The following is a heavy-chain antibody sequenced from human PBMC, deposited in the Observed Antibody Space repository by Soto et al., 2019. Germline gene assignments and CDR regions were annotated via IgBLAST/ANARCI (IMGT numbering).Heavy chain of an antibody. CDR2: ISAYNGNT. J-gene: IGHJ3*02. CDR3: ARDRRDIVVVPAASMEDDAFDI. Sequence: ASVKVSCKASGYTFTSYGISWVRQAPGQGLEWMGWISAYNGNTNYAQKLQGRVTMTTETSTSTAYMELRSLRSDDSAVYYCARDRRDIVVVPAASMEDDAFDIWGQGTMVTVSS. CDR1: GYTFTSYG. V-gene: IGHV1-18*01. D-gene: IGHD2-2*01.